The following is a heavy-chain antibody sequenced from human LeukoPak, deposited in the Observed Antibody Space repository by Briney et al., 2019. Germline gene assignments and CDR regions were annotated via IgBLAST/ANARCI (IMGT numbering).Heavy chain of an antibody. CDR1: EFTFSDCG. V-gene: IGHV3-30*18. J-gene: IGHJ4*02. D-gene: IGHD3-10*01. Sequence: GGSLRLSCAASEFTFSDCGMHWVRQAPGKGLEWVALISNDGSHKYYADSAKGRFTISRDNSKNTLYLEVNSLRVEDTAAYYCAKDRKWSYYGFDYWGQGTLVTVSS. CDR2: ISNDGSHK. CDR3: AKDRKWSYYGFDY.